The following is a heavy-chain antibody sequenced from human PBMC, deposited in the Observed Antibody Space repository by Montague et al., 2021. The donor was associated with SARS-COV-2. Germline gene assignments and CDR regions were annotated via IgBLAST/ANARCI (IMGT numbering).Heavy chain of an antibody. CDR1: GFTFSSYA. J-gene: IGHJ3*02. V-gene: IGHV3-30-3*01. CDR3: AREGDIVVVTDAFDI. Sequence: SLRLSCAAPGFTFSSYAMHWVRQAPGKGLEWVAVISYDGSNKYYADSVKGRFTISRDNSKNTLYLQMNSLRAEDTAVYYCAREGDIVVVTDAFDIWGQGTMVTVSS. D-gene: IGHD2-21*02. CDR2: ISYDGSNK.